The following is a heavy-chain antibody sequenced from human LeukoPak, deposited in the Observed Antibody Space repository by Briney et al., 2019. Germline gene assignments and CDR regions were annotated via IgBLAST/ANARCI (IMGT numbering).Heavy chain of an antibody. V-gene: IGHV3-64*02. Sequence: GSLRLSGAASGFRFSSYVMHWVRMAPGKGLEYVSAITNNGDTTNYADSVEGRFTSSRDNAKNMLYLQMGSLRTEDMAVYYCARGCGGDCRGIDYWGQGTLITVSS. J-gene: IGHJ4*02. CDR1: GFRFSSYV. CDR2: ITNNGDTT. CDR3: ARGCGGDCRGIDY. D-gene: IGHD2-21*02.